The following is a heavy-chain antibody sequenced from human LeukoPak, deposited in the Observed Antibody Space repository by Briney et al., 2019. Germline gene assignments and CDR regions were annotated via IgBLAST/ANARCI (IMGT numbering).Heavy chain of an antibody. CDR1: GFTFSKYG. V-gene: IGHV3-30*02. Sequence: GGSLRLSCAASVSGFTFSKYGMHWVRQAPGKGLEWVAFIRSDGSNKYYADSVKGRFTISRDNAKNSLYLQMNSLRAEDTAVYYCARSGITMVRGVIITNYYYYMDVWGKGTTVTISS. J-gene: IGHJ6*03. D-gene: IGHD3-10*01. CDR2: IRSDGSNK. CDR3: ARSGITMVRGVIITNYYYYMDV.